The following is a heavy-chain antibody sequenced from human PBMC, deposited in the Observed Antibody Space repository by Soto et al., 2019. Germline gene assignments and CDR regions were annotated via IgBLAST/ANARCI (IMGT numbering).Heavy chain of an antibody. J-gene: IGHJ6*02. V-gene: IGHV1-2*04. D-gene: IGHD2-8*01. CDR2: INPKSGGT. CDR3: ARGDSTDCSNGVCSFFYNHDMDV. Sequence: GASVKVSCKASGYSFTDYHIHWVRQAPGQGLEWLGRINPKSGGTSTAQKFQGWVTMTTDPSTSTASMELTRLTSDDTAIYYCARGDSTDCSNGVCSFFYNHDMDVGGQGTTVTVAS. CDR1: GYSFTDYH.